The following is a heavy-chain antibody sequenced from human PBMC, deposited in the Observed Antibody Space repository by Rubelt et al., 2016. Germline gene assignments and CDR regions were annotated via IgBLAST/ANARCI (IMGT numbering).Heavy chain of an antibody. V-gene: IGHV3-15*01. Sequence: DYAAPVKGRFTISRDDSKNTLYLQMNSLKTEDTAVYYCTTDPATIVVVTATTYYYYGMDVWGQGTTVTVSS. J-gene: IGHJ6*02. CDR3: TTDPATIVVVTATTYYYYGMDV. D-gene: IGHD2-21*02.